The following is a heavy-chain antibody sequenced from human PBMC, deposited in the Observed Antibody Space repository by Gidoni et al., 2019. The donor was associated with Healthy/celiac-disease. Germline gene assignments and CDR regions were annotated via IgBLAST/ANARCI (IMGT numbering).Heavy chain of an antibody. CDR3: ARLNYDFWSGYYSNWFDP. D-gene: IGHD3-3*01. J-gene: IGHJ5*02. CDR1: GDSVSSNSAA. V-gene: IGHV6-1*01. CDR2: TYYRSKWYN. Sequence: QVQLQQSGPGLVKPSQTLSLTCAISGDSVSSNSAAWNWIRQSPSRGLEWLGRTYYRSKWYNDYAVSVKSRITINPDTSKNQFSLQLNSVTPEDTAVYYCARLNYDFWSGYYSNWFDPWGQGTLVTVSS.